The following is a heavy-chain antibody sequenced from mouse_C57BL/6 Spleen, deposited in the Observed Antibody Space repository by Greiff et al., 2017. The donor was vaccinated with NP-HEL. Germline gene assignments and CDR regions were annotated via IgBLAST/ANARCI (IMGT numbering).Heavy chain of an antibody. V-gene: IGHV1-22*01. CDR1: GYTFTDYN. CDR3: ARVQLRLRAMDD. D-gene: IGHD3-2*02. J-gene: IGHJ4*01. CDR2: INPNNGGT. Sequence: EVQLQQSGPELVKPGASVKMSCKASGYTFTDYNMHWVKQSHGKSLEWIGYINPNNGGTSYNQKFKGKATLTVNKSSSTAYMELRSLKSEASAVYYSARVQLRLRAMDDWGQGTSVTVSS.